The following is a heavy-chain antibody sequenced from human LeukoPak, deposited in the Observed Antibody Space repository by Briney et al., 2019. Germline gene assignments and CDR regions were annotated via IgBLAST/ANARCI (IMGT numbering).Heavy chain of an antibody. Sequence: SETLSLTCAVYGGTFSDTYWGWIRQPPGKGLEWIGEVNDDGSTNYNPSLKSRVTISIDTSKNQFSLSLSSVTAADTAVYYCARAAAPRDAFDIWGQGTMVTVSP. D-gene: IGHD2-2*01. CDR2: VNDDGST. V-gene: IGHV4-34*08. CDR3: ARAAAPRDAFDI. CDR1: GGTFSDTY. J-gene: IGHJ3*02.